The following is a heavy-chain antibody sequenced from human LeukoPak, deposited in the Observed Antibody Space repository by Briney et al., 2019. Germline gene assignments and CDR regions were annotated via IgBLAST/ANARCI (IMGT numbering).Heavy chain of an antibody. D-gene: IGHD6-19*01. V-gene: IGHV3-11*01. CDR1: GFTFSDYY. J-gene: IGHJ3*02. CDR3: ARPGLKYGSGMSPLQNAFDI. Sequence: GGSLRLSCAASGFTFSDYYMSWIRQAPGKGLEWVSYISSSGSTICYADSVKGRFTISRDNAKNSLYLQMNSLRAEDTAVYYCARPGLKYGSGMSPLQNAFDIWGQGTMVTVSS. CDR2: ISSSGSTI.